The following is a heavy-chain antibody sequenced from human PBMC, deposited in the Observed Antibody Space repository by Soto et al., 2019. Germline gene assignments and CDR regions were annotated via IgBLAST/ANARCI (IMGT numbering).Heavy chain of an antibody. D-gene: IGHD3-9*01. CDR1: GFTFSSYD. V-gene: IGHV3-13*01. CDR3: ARGRSLRYFDWSMDV. CDR2: IGTAGDT. Sequence: GGSLRLSCAASGFTFSSYDMHWVRQATGKGLEWVSAIGTAGDTYYPGSVKGRFTISRENAKNSLYPQMNSLRAGDTAVYYCARGRSLRYFDWSMDVWGQGTTVTVSS. J-gene: IGHJ6*02.